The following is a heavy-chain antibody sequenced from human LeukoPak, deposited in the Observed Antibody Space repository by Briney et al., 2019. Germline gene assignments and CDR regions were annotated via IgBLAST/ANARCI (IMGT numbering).Heavy chain of an antibody. V-gene: IGHV3-9*03. CDR2: ISWNSGSI. CDR1: GFTFSTYW. J-gene: IGHJ4*02. Sequence: GGSLRLSCADSGFTFSTYWMTRVRQAPGKGLEWVSGISWNSGSIGYADSVKGRFTISRDNAKNSLYLQMNSLRAEDMALYYCAKDLDYGGNSGLDYWGQGTLVTVSS. D-gene: IGHD4-23*01. CDR3: AKDLDYGGNSGLDY.